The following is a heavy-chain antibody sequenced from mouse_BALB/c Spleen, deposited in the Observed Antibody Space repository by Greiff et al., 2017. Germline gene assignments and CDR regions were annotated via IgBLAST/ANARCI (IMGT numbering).Heavy chain of an antibody. CDR1: GYSITSDYA. J-gene: IGHJ4*01. CDR3: AQDYYGIYAMDY. CDR2: ISYSGST. Sequence: EVKLQESGPGLVKPSQSLSLTCTVTGYSITSDYAWNWIRQFPGNKLEWMGYISYSGSTSYNPSLKSRISITRDTSKNQFFLQLNSVTTEDTATYYCAQDYYGIYAMDYWGQGTSVTVSS. D-gene: IGHD1-2*01. V-gene: IGHV3-2*02.